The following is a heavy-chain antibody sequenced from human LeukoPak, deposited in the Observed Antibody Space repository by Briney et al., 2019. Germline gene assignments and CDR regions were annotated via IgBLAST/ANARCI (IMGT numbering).Heavy chain of an antibody. Sequence: PGGSLRLSCAASGFTFSSYAMSWVRQAPGKGLEWVSGVSDSGSSTYYADSVKGRFTISRDNSKNTLSLQMNSLRAEDTAIYYCAKMPVSYSSGWSTFDYWGQGTLVTVSS. CDR2: VSDSGSST. V-gene: IGHV3-23*01. CDR1: GFTFSSYA. J-gene: IGHJ4*02. D-gene: IGHD6-19*01. CDR3: AKMPVSYSSGWSTFDY.